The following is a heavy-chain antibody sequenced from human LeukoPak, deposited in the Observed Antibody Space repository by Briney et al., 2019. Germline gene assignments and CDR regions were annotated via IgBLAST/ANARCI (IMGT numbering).Heavy chain of an antibody. CDR2: ISYDGSNK. CDR3: AKGDGISIDY. Sequence: GGSLRLSCAASGFTFSSYAMHWVRQAPGKGLEWVAVISYDGSNKYYADSVKGRFTISRDNSKNTLYLQMNSLRAEDTAVYYCAKGDGISIDYWGQGTLVTVSS. CDR1: GFTFSSYA. J-gene: IGHJ4*02. V-gene: IGHV3-30*04.